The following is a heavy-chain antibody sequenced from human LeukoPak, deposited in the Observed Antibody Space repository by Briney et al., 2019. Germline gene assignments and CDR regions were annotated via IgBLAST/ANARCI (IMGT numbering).Heavy chain of an antibody. CDR3: ARRGQNSSIAARRPNYFDY. CDR2: INHSGST. Sequence: SETLSLTCAVYGGSFSGYYWSWIRQPPGKGLEWIGEINHSGSTNYNPSLKSRVTISVDTSKNQFSLKLSSVTAADTAVYYCARRGQNSSIAARRPNYFDYWGQGTLVTVSS. V-gene: IGHV4-34*01. D-gene: IGHD6-6*01. CDR1: GGSFSGYY. J-gene: IGHJ4*02.